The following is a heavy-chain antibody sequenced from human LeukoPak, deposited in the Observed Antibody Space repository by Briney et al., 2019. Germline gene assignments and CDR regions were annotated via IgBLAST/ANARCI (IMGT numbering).Heavy chain of an antibody. CDR3: ARAPIAASWFDP. J-gene: IGHJ5*02. CDR1: GYTFTSYG. V-gene: IGHV1-18*01. D-gene: IGHD6-13*01. Sequence: ASVKVSCKASGYTFTSYGISWVRQAPGQGLEWMGWISAYNGNTNYAQKLQGRVTMTTDTSTSRAYMELRSLRSDDTAVYYCARAPIAASWFDPWGQGTLVTVSS. CDR2: ISAYNGNT.